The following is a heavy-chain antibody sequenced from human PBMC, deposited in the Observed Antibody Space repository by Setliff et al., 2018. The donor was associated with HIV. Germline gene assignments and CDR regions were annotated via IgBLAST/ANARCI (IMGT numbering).Heavy chain of an antibody. CDR2: IIPILGTP. D-gene: IGHD1-1*01. J-gene: IGHJ4*02. CDR1: GGTFSTSA. V-gene: IGHV1-69*13. Sequence: SVKVSCKASGGTFSTSALSWVRQAPGQGLEWMGGIIPILGTPKYAQKFQGRVTITADESTSTAYMELSSLRSEDTAVYYCATGEMATTRGWYFDSWGQGTPVTVSS. CDR3: ATGEMATTRGWYFDS.